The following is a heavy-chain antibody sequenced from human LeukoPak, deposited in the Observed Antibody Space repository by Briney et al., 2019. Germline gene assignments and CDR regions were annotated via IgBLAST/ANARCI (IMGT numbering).Heavy chain of an antibody. D-gene: IGHD6-6*01. CDR2: IKQDGSEK. Sequence: GGSLRLSCAASGFTFSSYSMNWVRQAPGKGLEWVANIKQDGSEKYYVDSVEGRFIISRDNAKNSVSLQMNSLRGEDTAVYYCVRALGSSSADYWGQGTLVTVSS. V-gene: IGHV3-7*01. J-gene: IGHJ4*02. CDR1: GFTFSSYS. CDR3: VRALGSSSADY.